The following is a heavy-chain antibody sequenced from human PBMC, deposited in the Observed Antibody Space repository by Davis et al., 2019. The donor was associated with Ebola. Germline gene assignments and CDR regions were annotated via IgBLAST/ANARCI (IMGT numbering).Heavy chain of an antibody. CDR2: ISHGGVS. Sequence: SETLSLTCAVYGESFSDYLWSWIRQSPGKGLEWIGKISHGGVSEYNPSLKSRVTISVDTSKNQFSLKLSSVTAADTAVYYCARVPVVPAASGVDYWGQGTLVTVSS. CDR3: ARVPVVPAASGVDY. J-gene: IGHJ4*02. D-gene: IGHD2-2*01. CDR1: GESFSDYL. V-gene: IGHV4-34*01.